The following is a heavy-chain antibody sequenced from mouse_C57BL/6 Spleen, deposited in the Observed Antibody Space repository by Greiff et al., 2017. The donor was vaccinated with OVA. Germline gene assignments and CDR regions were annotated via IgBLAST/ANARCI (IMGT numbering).Heavy chain of an antibody. CDR2: INYDGSST. Sequence: DVMLVESEGGLVQPGSSMKLSCTASGFTFSDYYMAWVRQVPEKGLEWVANINYDGSSTYYLDSLKSRFIISRDNAKNILYLQMSSLKSEDTATYYCAREDYYGSSLAYWGQGTLVTVSA. V-gene: IGHV5-16*01. D-gene: IGHD1-1*01. J-gene: IGHJ3*01. CDR1: GFTFSDYY. CDR3: AREDYYGSSLAY.